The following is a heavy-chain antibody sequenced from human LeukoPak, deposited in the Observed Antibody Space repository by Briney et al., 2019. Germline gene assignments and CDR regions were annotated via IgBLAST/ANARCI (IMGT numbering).Heavy chain of an antibody. V-gene: IGHV4-59*12. Sequence: SETLSLTCTVSGGSISSYYWSWIRQPPGKGLEWIGYIFYSGITDYNPSLKSRVTISVDTSKSQFSLKLSSVTAADTAVYYCARDPMFVVVPAARTMDVWGKGTTVTVSS. CDR2: IFYSGIT. CDR3: ARDPMFVVVPAARTMDV. CDR1: GGSISSYY. J-gene: IGHJ6*03. D-gene: IGHD2-2*01.